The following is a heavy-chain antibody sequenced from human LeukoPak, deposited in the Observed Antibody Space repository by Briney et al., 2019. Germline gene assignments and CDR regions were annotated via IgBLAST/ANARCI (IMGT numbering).Heavy chain of an antibody. J-gene: IGHJ3*02. CDR1: GFTFDDYA. D-gene: IGHD3-22*01. V-gene: IGHV3-9*03. Sequence: TGGSLRLSCAASGFTFDDYAMHWVRQAPGKGLEWVSGISWNSGSIGYADSVKGRFTISRDNAKNSLYLQMNSLRAEDMALYYCAKAVYYYDSSGPYAFDIWGQGTMVTVSS. CDR3: AKAVYYYDSSGPYAFDI. CDR2: ISWNSGSI.